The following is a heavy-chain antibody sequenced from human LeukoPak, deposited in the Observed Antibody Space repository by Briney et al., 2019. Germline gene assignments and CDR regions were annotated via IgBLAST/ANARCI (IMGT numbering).Heavy chain of an antibody. J-gene: IGHJ4*02. CDR3: AKGEAIRYFDWLLYD. D-gene: IGHD3-9*01. CDR1: GFTFDDYA. Sequence: GGSLRLSCAASGFTFDDYAMHWVRQAPGKGLGWVSGISWNSGNIYYEDSVKGRFTISRDNAKNSLYLQMNSLRAEDTALYYCAKGEAIRYFDWLLYDWGQGIPVTVSS. V-gene: IGHV3-9*01. CDR2: ISWNSGNI.